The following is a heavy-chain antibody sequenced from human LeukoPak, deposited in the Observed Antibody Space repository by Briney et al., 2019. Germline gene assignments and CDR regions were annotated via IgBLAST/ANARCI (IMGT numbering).Heavy chain of an antibody. J-gene: IGHJ5*02. CDR1: GFTFSDKY. Sequence: GGSLRLSYAASGFTFSDKYMTWIRQAPGKGLEWLAHIDGSGSTMYYADSVKGRFTISRDNREKSLSLQLNSLRAGDTAIYYCAGLFPTVTPWFDPWGQGTLVTVSS. V-gene: IGHV3-11*01. CDR3: AGLFPTVTPWFDP. D-gene: IGHD4-17*01. CDR2: IDGSGSTM.